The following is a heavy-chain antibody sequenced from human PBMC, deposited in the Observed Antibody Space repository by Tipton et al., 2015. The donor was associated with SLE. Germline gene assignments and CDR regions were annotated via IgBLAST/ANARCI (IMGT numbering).Heavy chain of an antibody. D-gene: IGHD3-10*01. J-gene: IGHJ4*02. Sequence: VQLVQSGGEVKKSGESLKISCKGSGYSFASYWIVWVRQMPGEGLEWMGIIYPGDSAARYSPSFQGQVTISSDKSITTAYLQWSSLEASDTAMYYCARARSFPAFFDYWGQGTLVTVSS. V-gene: IGHV5-51*03. CDR2: IYPGDSAA. CDR3: ARARSFPAFFDY. CDR1: GYSFASYW.